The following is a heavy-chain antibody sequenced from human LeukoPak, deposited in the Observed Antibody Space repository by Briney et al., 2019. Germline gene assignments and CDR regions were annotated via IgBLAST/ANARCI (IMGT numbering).Heavy chain of an antibody. CDR3: ARARYFDWLYYYYHYMDV. Sequence: ASVKVSCKASGYTFTSYDINWVRQATGQGLEWMGWMNPNSGNTGYAQKFQGRVTMTRNTSISTAYMELSSLRSEDTAVYYCARARYFDWLYYYYHYMDVWGKGTTVTISS. CDR1: GYTFTSYD. J-gene: IGHJ6*03. CDR2: MNPNSGNT. V-gene: IGHV1-8*01. D-gene: IGHD3-9*01.